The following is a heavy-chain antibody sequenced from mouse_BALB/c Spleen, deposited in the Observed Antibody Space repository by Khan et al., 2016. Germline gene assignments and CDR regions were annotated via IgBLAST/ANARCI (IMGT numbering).Heavy chain of an antibody. CDR3: APIYDGFYYD. D-gene: IGHD2-3*01. Sequence: QLQQSGAELVKPGASVRLSCTASGFNIKDTFMHWMKQRPEQGLEWIGRIDPANGNTKYDPKFQGKATITADTSSNTAYLQLSSLTSGDTAVYYCAPIYDGFYYDGGQGTTLTVSS. CDR1: GFNIKDTF. CDR2: IDPANGNT. V-gene: IGHV14-3*02. J-gene: IGHJ2*01.